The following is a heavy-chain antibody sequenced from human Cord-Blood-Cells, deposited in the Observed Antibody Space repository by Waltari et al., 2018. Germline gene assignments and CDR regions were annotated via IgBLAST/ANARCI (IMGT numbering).Heavy chain of an antibody. J-gene: IGHJ1*01. CDR2: INHSGST. CDR3: ARLYYDFWSGYYEYFQH. Sequence: QVQLQQWGAGLLKPSETLSLTCAVYGGSFSGYYWSWIRQPPGKGLEWSGEINHSGSTTYKPALKSRGTISVDTSKNQFALKLSSVTAADTAVDYCARLYYDFWSGYYEYFQHWGQGTLVTVSS. CDR1: GGSFSGYY. V-gene: IGHV4-34*01. D-gene: IGHD3-3*01.